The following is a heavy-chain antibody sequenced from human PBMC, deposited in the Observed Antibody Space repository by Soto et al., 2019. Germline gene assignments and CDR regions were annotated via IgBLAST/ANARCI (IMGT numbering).Heavy chain of an antibody. CDR1: GFTFSSYT. V-gene: IGHV3-30*04. J-gene: IGHJ4*02. D-gene: IGHD6-19*01. CDR3: ARDSRQALAVAGTGDY. Sequence: PGGSLRLSCAATGFTFSSYTLHWVRQAPRMGLEWVAVISHDETNEHYADSVKGRFSISRDNSKNTLYLQMNSLRVEDTALFYCARDSRQALAVAGTGDYWGQGTLVTVSS. CDR2: ISHDETNE.